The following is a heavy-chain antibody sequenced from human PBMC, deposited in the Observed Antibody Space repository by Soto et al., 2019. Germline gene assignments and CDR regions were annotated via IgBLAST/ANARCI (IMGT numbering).Heavy chain of an antibody. V-gene: IGHV1-46*01. CDR2: INPSGGST. Sequence: ASVKVSCKASGYTFTSYYMHWARQAPGQGLEWMGIINPSGGSTSYAQKFQGRVTMTRDTSTSTVYMELSSLRSEDTAVYYCARCWEYSSSWWQVGVDPWGQGTLVTVPQ. D-gene: IGHD6-13*01. CDR1: GYTFTSYY. J-gene: IGHJ5*02. CDR3: ARCWEYSSSWWQVGVDP.